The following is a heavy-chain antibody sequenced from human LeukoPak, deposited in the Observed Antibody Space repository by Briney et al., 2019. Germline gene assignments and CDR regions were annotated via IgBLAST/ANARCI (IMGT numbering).Heavy chain of an antibody. V-gene: IGHV3-7*01. D-gene: IGHD6-13*01. J-gene: IGHJ6*03. CDR2: IKQDGSEK. CDR3: ARDQKISSPLFYYYYYYMDV. Sequence: GGSLRLSCAASGFTFSSYWMSWVRQAPGKGLEWVANIKQDGSEKYYVDSVKGRFTISRDNAKNSLYLQMNSLRAEDTAVYYCARDQKISSPLFYYYYYYMDVWGKGTTVTVSS. CDR1: GFTFSSYW.